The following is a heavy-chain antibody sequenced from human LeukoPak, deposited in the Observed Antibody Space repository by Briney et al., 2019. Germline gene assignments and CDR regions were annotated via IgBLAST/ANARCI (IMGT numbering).Heavy chain of an antibody. CDR1: GFIFDDFG. CDR3: VRGGASASYFDF. V-gene: IGHV3-20*04. J-gene: IGHJ4*02. CDR2: INWNGGGT. Sequence: GGSLRLSCAASGFIFDDFGMSWVRQPPGKGLEWVSGINWNGGGTVYADSVEGRFTISRDNAKNSLYLQMDTLTVEDTAFYYCVRGGASASYFDFWGLGTLVTVSP. D-gene: IGHD5-18*01.